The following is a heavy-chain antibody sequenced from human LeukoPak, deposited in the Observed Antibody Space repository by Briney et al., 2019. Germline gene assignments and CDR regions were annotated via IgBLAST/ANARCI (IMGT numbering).Heavy chain of an antibody. CDR2: INHSGST. J-gene: IGHJ4*02. V-gene: IGHV4-34*01. D-gene: IGHD2-2*01. CDR1: DGSFSGYY. CDR3: ARVARCTSCFDIDY. Sequence: SETLSLTCAVYDGSFSGYYWSWIRQSPGKGLEWIGEINHSGSTNYNPSLKSRVTISVDTSKNQFSLTLSSVTAADTAVYYCARVARCTSCFDIDYWGQGTLVTVSS.